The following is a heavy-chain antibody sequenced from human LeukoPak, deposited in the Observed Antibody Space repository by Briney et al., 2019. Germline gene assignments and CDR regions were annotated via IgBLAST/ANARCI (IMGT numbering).Heavy chain of an antibody. Sequence: ASVKVSCKASGYTFTSYGISWVRQAPGQGLEWMGRIIPILGIANYAQKFQGRVTITADESTSTAYMELSSLRSEDTAVYYCARDLTAAAEEERAFDIWGQGTMVTVSS. V-gene: IGHV1-69*04. D-gene: IGHD6-13*01. J-gene: IGHJ3*02. CDR3: ARDLTAAAEEERAFDI. CDR2: IIPILGIA. CDR1: GYTFTSYG.